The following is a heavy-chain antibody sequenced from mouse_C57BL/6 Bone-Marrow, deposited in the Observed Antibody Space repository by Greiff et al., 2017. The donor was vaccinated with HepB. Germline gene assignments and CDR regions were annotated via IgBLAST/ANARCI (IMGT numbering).Heavy chain of an antibody. CDR1: GYTFTSYW. V-gene: IGHV1-64*01. CDR2: IHPNSGST. Sequence: QLPGAELVKPGASVKLSCKASGYTFTSYWMHWVKQRPGQGLEWIGMIHPNSGSTNYNEKFKSKATLTVDKSSSTAYMQLSSLTSEDSAVYYCASLYYYGSSLYWYFDVWGTGTTVTVSS. D-gene: IGHD1-1*01. CDR3: ASLYYYGSSLYWYFDV. J-gene: IGHJ1*03.